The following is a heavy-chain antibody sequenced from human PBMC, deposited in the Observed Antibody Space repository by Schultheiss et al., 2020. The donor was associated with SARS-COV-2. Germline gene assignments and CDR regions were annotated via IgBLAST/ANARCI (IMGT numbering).Heavy chain of an antibody. J-gene: IGHJ4*02. CDR2: IYYSGST. CDR3: ASFDYGDYVLDY. CDR1: GGSISGYY. Sequence: SQTLSLTCTVSGGSISGYYWSWIRQPPGKGLEWIGYIYYSGSTNYNPSLKSRVTISVDTSKNQFSLKLSSVTAADTAVYYCASFDYGDYVLDYWGQGTLVTVSS. V-gene: IGHV4-59*01. D-gene: IGHD4-17*01.